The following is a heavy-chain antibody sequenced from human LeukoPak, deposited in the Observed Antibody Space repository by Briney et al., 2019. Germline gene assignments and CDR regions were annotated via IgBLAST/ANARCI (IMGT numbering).Heavy chain of an antibody. D-gene: IGHD6-13*01. J-gene: IGHJ3*02. CDR3: AKSLPAAAGTGAFDI. CDR2: IYSGGST. V-gene: IGHV3-66*01. Sequence: GGSLRLSCAASGLTVSSNYMSWVRQAPGKGLEWVSVIYSGGSTYYADSVKGRFTISRDNSKNTLYLQMNSLRAEDTAVYYCAKSLPAAAGTGAFDIWGQGTMVTVSS. CDR1: GLTVSSNY.